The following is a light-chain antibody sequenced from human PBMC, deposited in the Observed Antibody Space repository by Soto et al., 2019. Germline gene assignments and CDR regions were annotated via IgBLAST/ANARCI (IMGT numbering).Light chain of an antibody. J-gene: IGKJ5*01. Sequence: DIVMTQSPGSLAVSLGERATINCKSRQSVLNSSNNKNYLAWYQQKPGQPPKLLISWASTRESGVPDRFSGSASGTDFTLTTSSLQAEDFALYYRQQYVVGSTLTFGRGTRLEIK. CDR2: WAS. CDR3: QQYVVGSTLT. CDR1: QSVLNSSNNKNY. V-gene: IGKV4-1*01.